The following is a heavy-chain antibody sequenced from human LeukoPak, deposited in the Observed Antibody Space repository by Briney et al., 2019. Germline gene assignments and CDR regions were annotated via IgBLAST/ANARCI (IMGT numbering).Heavy chain of an antibody. J-gene: IGHJ5*02. CDR3: ARDVSASYYDILTGSYMGSWFDP. V-gene: IGHV4-4*07. CDR2: IYTSGST. Sequence: SETLSLTCTVSGGSISSYYWSWIRQPAGKGLEWIGRIYTSGSTNYNPSLKSRVTMSVDTSKNQFSLKLSSVTAADTAVYYCARDVSASYYDILTGSYMGSWFDPWGQGTLVTVSS. D-gene: IGHD3-9*01. CDR1: GGSISSYY.